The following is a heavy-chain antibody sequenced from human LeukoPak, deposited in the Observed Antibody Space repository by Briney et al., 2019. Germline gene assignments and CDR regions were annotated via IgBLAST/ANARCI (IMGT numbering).Heavy chain of an antibody. Sequence: GGSLRLSCAASGFTFSTYSMNWVRRAPGKGLEWVSSIGGRSRNIYYADSVKGRFTISRDNAKNSLYLQMNSLRAEDTAVYYCAREGVPAAMDYWGQGTQVTVSS. V-gene: IGHV3-21*01. J-gene: IGHJ4*02. D-gene: IGHD2-2*01. CDR3: AREGVPAAMDY. CDR2: IGGRSRNI. CDR1: GFTFSTYS.